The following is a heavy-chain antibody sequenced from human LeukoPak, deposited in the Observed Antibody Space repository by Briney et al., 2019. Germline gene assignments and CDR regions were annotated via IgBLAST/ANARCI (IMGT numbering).Heavy chain of an antibody. V-gene: IGHV3-66*01. CDR2: IYSGGST. CDR3: ARSYSNHLFGMDV. J-gene: IGHJ6*02. Sequence: GGSLRLSCAASGFTVSSYYMTWVRQAPGKGLEWVSVIYSGGSTYYADSVKGRVAISRDNSNNTVFLQMNIVRAEDTAVYYCARSYSNHLFGMDVWGQGATVTVSS. D-gene: IGHD4-11*01. CDR1: GFTVSSYY.